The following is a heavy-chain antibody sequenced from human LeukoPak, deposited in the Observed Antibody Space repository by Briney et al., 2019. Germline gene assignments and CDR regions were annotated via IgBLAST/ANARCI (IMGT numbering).Heavy chain of an antibody. J-gene: IGHJ5*02. V-gene: IGHV7-4-1*02. CDR1: GYTFTSYA. CDR3: ARDRGRYCSGGSCYRLYWFDP. CDR2: INTNTGNP. D-gene: IGHD2-15*01. Sequence: ASVKVSCKASGYTFTSYAMNWVRQAPGRGLEWMGWINTNTGNPTYAQGFTGRFVFSLDTSVSTAYLQISSLKAEDTAVYYCARDRGRYCSGGSCYRLYWFDPWGQGTLVTVSS.